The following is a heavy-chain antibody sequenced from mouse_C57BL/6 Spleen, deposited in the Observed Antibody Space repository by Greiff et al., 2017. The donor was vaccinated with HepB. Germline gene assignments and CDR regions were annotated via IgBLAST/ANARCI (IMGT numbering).Heavy chain of an antibody. Sequence: EVMLVESGGDLVKPGGSLKLSCAASGFTFSSYGMSWVRQTPDKRLEWVATISSGGSYTYYPDSVKGRFTISRDNAKNTLYLQMSSLKSEDTAMYYCARHGFITTVVDAWFAYWGQGTLVTVSA. V-gene: IGHV5-6*02. CDR1: GFTFSSYG. CDR2: ISSGGSYT. J-gene: IGHJ3*01. D-gene: IGHD1-1*01. CDR3: ARHGFITTVVDAWFAY.